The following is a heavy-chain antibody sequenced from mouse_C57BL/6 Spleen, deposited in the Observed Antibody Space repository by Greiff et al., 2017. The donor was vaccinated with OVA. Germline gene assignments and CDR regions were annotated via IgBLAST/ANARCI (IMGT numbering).Heavy chain of an antibody. J-gene: IGHJ2*01. D-gene: IGHD5-1*01. CDR3: AREGTLRGDYFDY. CDR1: GYTFTDYY. Sequence: VQLQQSGPELVKPGASVKISCKASGYTFTDYYMNWVKQSHGKSLEWIGDINPNNGGTSYNQKFKGKATLTVDKSSSTAYMELRSLTSEDSAVYYCAREGTLRGDYFDYWGQGTTLTVSS. CDR2: INPNNGGT. V-gene: IGHV1-26*01.